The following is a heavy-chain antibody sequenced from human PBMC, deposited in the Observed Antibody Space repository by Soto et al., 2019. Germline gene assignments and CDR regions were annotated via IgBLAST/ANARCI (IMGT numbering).Heavy chain of an antibody. CDR3: ARLGSVELATDTNWYFDL. CDR1: GGSISSDS. V-gene: IGHV4-59*08. D-gene: IGHD5-12*01. Sequence: SETLSLTCTVSGGSISSDSGSWIRQSPGKGLQWIGSIFDSGITKYNPSLKSRVTISVDTSKNQFSLKLTSMTAADTAVYYCARLGSVELATDTNWYFDLWGRGTLVTVSS. CDR2: IFDSGIT. J-gene: IGHJ2*01.